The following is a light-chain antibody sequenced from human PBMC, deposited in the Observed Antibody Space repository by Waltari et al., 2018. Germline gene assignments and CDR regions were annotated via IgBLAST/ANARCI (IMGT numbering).Light chain of an antibody. CDR1: HGISAW. CDR2: KAS. J-gene: IGKJ1*01. V-gene: IGKV1-5*03. Sequence: IQMTQSPSTLSASIGDRVPITCRASHGISAWLAWYQHKPGTAPKLLISKASYLESGVPSRFSGSGSGTEFTLTISSLQPDDFATYYCQQYDSYTWTFGQGTKVEIK. CDR3: QQYDSYTWT.